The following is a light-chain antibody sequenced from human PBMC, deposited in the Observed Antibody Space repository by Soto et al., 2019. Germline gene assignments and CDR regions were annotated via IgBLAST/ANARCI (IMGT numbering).Light chain of an antibody. CDR1: SSDVGGYNY. Sequence: LTQPASVSGSPGQSVTISCTGTSSDVGGYNYVSWYQQHPGKAPKLMIYDVSNRPSGVSNRFSGSKSGNTASLTISGLQAEDEADYYCSSYTSSSTLYVFGTGNKVTVL. J-gene: IGLJ1*01. CDR3: SSYTSSSTLYV. V-gene: IGLV2-14*01. CDR2: DVS.